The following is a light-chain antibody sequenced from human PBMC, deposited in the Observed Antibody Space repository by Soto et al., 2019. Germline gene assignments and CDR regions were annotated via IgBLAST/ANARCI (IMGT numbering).Light chain of an antibody. V-gene: IGLV3-21*02. Sequence: SYELTQPPSVSVAPGQAASITCGGFNIGSKSVHWYQQKPGQAPVLVVYDNRDRPSGIPERFSGSNSGNTATLTISRVDAGDEADYYCQLWDSSSDHVVFGGGTQLTVL. CDR1: NIGSKS. CDR3: QLWDSSSDHVV. J-gene: IGLJ2*01. CDR2: DNR.